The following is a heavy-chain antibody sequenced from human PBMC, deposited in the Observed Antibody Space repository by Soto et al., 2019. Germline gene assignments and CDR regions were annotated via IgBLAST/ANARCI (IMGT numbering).Heavy chain of an antibody. CDR2: IYYSGST. Sequence: SETLSLTCTVSGGSISSHYWSWIRQPPGKGLEWIGYIYYSGSTNYNPSLKSRVTISVDTSKNQFSLKLSSVTAADTAVYYCARHYGVLDYWGQGTLVTVSS. CDR3: ARHYGVLDY. V-gene: IGHV4-59*08. CDR1: GGSISSHY. J-gene: IGHJ4*02. D-gene: IGHD1-1*01.